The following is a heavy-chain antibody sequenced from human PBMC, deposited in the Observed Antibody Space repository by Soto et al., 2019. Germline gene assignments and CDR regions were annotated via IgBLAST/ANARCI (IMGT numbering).Heavy chain of an antibody. Sequence: SEILSLTCTVSGGSISSYYWTWIRQPPGKGLEWIGYIHSSGSTSYNPSLEGRVTISVDTSKNQFSLKLTSVTAADTAVYYCVREQSSSSWYRWFDPWGQGTLVPVSS. CDR1: GGSISSYY. J-gene: IGHJ5*02. D-gene: IGHD6-13*01. V-gene: IGHV4-59*01. CDR2: IHSSGST. CDR3: VREQSSSSWYRWFDP.